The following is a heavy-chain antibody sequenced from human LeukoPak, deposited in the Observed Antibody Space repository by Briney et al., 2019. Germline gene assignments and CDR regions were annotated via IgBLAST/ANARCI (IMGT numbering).Heavy chain of an antibody. Sequence: GGSLRLSCAASGFTFSSYSMNWVRQAPGMGLEWVAVVSYDGSNRYYADSVQGRFTISRDNSKNTLYLQMNTLRAEDTAVYYCARDNNWGSTHYWGQGTLVTVSS. J-gene: IGHJ4*02. CDR3: ARDNNWGSTHY. CDR1: GFTFSSYS. CDR2: VSYDGSNR. D-gene: IGHD7-27*01. V-gene: IGHV3-30*03.